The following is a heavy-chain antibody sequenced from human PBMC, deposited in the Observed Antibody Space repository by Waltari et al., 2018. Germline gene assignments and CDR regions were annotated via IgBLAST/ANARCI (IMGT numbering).Heavy chain of an antibody. CDR1: GFMFRTYE. CDR3: ARGYDILSGTDPFDN. J-gene: IGHJ4*02. V-gene: IGHV3-48*03. CDR2: ISNGGKTK. D-gene: IGHD3-9*01. Sequence: EVQLVESGGDLVQPGGSLGLSCAVSGFMFRTYEMSWPRQAPGKGLEWIADISNGGKTKYYADSVKGRVTISRDNAQNTLSLQMNSLRVEDTATYYCARGYDILSGTDPFDNWGQGTLVTVSS.